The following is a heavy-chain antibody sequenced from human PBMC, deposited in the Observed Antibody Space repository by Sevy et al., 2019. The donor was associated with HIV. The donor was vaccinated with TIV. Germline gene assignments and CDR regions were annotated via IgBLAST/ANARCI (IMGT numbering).Heavy chain of an antibody. Sequence: GGSLRLSCAASGFTFSSYWMSWVRQAPGKGLEWVANIKKDGSEKYYVDAVKGRFTISSDNAKNSLYLQMNSLRAEDTAVYYCARARGRLGSSWYAEYFDYWGQGTLVTVSS. CDR3: ARARGRLGSSWYAEYFDY. D-gene: IGHD6-13*01. CDR2: IKKDGSEK. CDR1: GFTFSSYW. V-gene: IGHV3-7*01. J-gene: IGHJ4*02.